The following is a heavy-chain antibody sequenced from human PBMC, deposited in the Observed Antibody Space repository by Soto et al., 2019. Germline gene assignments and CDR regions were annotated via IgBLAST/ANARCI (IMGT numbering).Heavy chain of an antibody. Sequence: GCLSVSCAASGFPFSSYAMSWVRQAPGKGLEWVSAISGSGGSTYYADSVKGRFTISRDNSKNTLYLQMNSLRAEDTAVYYCAKLTRSRFHRNVEKWGQGTLVTVSS. CDR2: ISGSGGST. CDR3: AKLTRSRFHRNVEK. D-gene: IGHD3-3*01. CDR1: GFPFSSYA. J-gene: IGHJ4*02. V-gene: IGHV3-23*01.